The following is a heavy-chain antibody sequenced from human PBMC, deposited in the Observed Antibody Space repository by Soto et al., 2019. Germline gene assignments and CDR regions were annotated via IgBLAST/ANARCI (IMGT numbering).Heavy chain of an antibody. D-gene: IGHD1-26*01. J-gene: IGHJ4*02. CDR3: AREQEGASHWPDY. V-gene: IGHV1-18*01. CDR1: GYTFTIYG. Sequence: ASVKVSCKASGYTFTIYGISCVAQSPGQGLEWMGWISAYNGNTNYAQKLQGRVTMTTDTSTSTAYMELRSLRSDDTAVSYCAREQEGASHWPDYWGQGTRGTV. CDR2: ISAYNGNT.